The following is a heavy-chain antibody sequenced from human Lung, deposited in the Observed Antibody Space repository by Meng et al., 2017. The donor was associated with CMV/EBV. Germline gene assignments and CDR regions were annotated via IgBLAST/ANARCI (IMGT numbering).Heavy chain of an antibody. Sequence: GEXXKISCVASGFTFSSYWMHWVRQAPGKGLVWVSRIKSDGSSSAYADSVRGRFTISRDNAKNSLYLQMNSLRAEDTALYYCARDPHEGDIVVVPVVWGQGXTVTVSS. CDR1: GFTFSSYW. CDR2: IKSDGSSS. CDR3: ARDPHEGDIVVVPVV. D-gene: IGHD2-2*01. V-gene: IGHV3-74*01. J-gene: IGHJ6*02.